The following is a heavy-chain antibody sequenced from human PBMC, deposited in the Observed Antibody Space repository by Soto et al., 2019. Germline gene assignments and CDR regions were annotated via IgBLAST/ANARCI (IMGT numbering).Heavy chain of an antibody. V-gene: IGHV3-15*07. CDR1: GFTFSNAW. CDR2: IKSKTDGGTT. J-gene: IGHJ6*02. D-gene: IGHD1-1*01. Sequence: PWGALRLSCAASGFTFSNAWVNWVRQAPGKGLEWVGRIKSKTDGGTTDYAVPVKGRFTISRDDSKNTLYLQMNSLKTEDTAVYYCTTEVHSRNYYYYYGMDVWGQGTTVTVSS. CDR3: TTEVHSRNYYYYYGMDV.